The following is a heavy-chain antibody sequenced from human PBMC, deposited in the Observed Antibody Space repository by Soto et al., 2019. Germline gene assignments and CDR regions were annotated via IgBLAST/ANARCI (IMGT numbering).Heavy chain of an antibody. D-gene: IGHD6-6*01. CDR2: ISYDGSNK. CDR3: AKGPYSSSSMDY. Sequence: PGGSLRLSCAASGFTFSSYGMHWVRQAPGKGLEWVAVISYDGSNKYYADSVKGRFTISRDNSKNTLYLQMNSLRAEDTAVYYCAKGPYSSSSMDYWGQGTLVTVS. J-gene: IGHJ4*02. V-gene: IGHV3-30*18. CDR1: GFTFSSYG.